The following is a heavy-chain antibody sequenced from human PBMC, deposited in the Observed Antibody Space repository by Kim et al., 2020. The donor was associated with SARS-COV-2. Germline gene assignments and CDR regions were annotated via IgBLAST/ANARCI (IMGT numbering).Heavy chain of an antibody. V-gene: IGHV1-2*02. CDR2: INPNSGGT. J-gene: IGHJ4*02. Sequence: ASVKVSCKASGYTFTGYYMHWVRQAPGQGLEWMGWINPNSGGTNYAQKFQGRVTMTRDTSISTAYMELSRLRSDDTAVYYCARETRERGYSYGGFDYWGQGTLVTVSS. CDR1: GYTFTGYY. D-gene: IGHD5-18*01. CDR3: ARETRERGYSYGGFDY.